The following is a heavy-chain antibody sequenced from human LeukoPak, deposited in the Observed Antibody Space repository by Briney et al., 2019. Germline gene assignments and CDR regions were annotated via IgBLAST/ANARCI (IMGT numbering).Heavy chain of an antibody. Sequence: ASVKVSCKASGYTFTGYYMHWVRQAPGQGLEWMGWINPNSGGTNYAQKFQGRVTMTRDTSISTAYMELSRLRSDDTAVYYCARSDYGGNYYYYMDVWGKGTTVTVSS. V-gene: IGHV1-2*02. CDR2: INPNSGGT. D-gene: IGHD4-23*01. J-gene: IGHJ6*03. CDR1: GYTFTGYY. CDR3: ARSDYGGNYYYYMDV.